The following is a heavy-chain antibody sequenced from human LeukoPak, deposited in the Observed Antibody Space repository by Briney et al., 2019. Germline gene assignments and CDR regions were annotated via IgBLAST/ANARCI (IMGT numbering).Heavy chain of an antibody. V-gene: IGHV3-11*04. J-gene: IGHJ6*03. CDR1: GFTFSDYY. CDR2: ISSSGSTI. Sequence: GGSLRLSCAASGFTFSDYYMSWIRQAPGKGLEWVSYISSSGSTIYYADSVKGRFTISRDNAKNSLYLQMNSLRAEDTAVYYCARASDFPDYYYYYMDVWGKGTTVTVSS. D-gene: IGHD3-3*01. CDR3: ARASDFPDYYYYYMDV.